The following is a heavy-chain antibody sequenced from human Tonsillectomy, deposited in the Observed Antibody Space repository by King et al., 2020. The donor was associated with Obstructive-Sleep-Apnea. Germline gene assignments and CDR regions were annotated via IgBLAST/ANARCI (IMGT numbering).Heavy chain of an antibody. CDR3: AHRRTDYDYVWGSYRSAFDI. V-gene: IGHV2-5*01. J-gene: IGHJ3*02. Sequence: TLKESGPTLVKPTQTLTLTCTFSGFSLSTSGVGVGWIRQPPGKALDWLALIYWNDDKRYSPSLKSRLTITKDTSKNQVVLIMTNMDPVDTATYYCAHRRTDYDYVWGSYRSAFDIWGQGTMVTVSS. CDR1: GFSLSTSGVG. CDR2: IYWNDDK. D-gene: IGHD3-16*02.